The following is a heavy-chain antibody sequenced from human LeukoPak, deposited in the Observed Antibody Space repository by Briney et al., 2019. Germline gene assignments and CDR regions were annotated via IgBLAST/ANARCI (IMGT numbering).Heavy chain of an antibody. D-gene: IGHD1-14*01. Sequence: EASVKVFCKASGYTFTNFYLHWVRQAPGQGLEWMGIINPTTGSTTYAQKLQGRVTMTRDMSTSTVYMELSSLRSEDTAVYFCARDLNPQSIGMRAFDIWGQGTMVTASS. V-gene: IGHV1-46*01. CDR1: GYTFTNFY. CDR3: ARDLNPQSIGMRAFDI. CDR2: INPTTGST. J-gene: IGHJ3*02.